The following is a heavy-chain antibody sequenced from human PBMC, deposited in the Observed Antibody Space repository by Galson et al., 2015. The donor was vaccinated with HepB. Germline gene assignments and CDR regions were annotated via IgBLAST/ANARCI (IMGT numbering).Heavy chain of an antibody. D-gene: IGHD4-17*01. CDR3: ARDPAVTTDYAMDV. CDR2: IFIGGDT. J-gene: IGHJ6*02. V-gene: IGHV3-66*02. Sequence: SLRLSCAASGFTVSSNYMSWVRQAPGKGLGWVSFIFIGGDTYYADSVKGRFTISTDHSKNTVYLRMNSLRAEDTAVYYCARDPAVTTDYAMDVWGQGTTVTVSS. CDR1: GFTVSSNY.